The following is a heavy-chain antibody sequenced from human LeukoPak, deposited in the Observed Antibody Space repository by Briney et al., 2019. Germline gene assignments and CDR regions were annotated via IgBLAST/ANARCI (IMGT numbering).Heavy chain of an antibody. CDR1: GGSISSYY. CDR2: IYYSGST. J-gene: IGHJ5*02. D-gene: IGHD3-10*01. CDR3: AGGGGHGSGSYYARWFDP. V-gene: IGHV4-59*01. Sequence: KPSETLSLTCTVSGGSISSYYWSWIRQPPGKGLEWIGYIYYSGSTNYTPSLKSRVTISGDPSKNQFSLKLSSVTAADTAVYYCAGGGGHGSGSYYARWFDPWGQGTLVTVSS.